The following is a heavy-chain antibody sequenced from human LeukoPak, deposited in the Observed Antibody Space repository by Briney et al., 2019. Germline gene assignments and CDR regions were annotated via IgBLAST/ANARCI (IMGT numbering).Heavy chain of an antibody. V-gene: IGHV3-9*01. Sequence: GRSLRLSCAASGFTFDDYAMHWVRQAPGKGLEWVSGISWNSGSIGYADSVKGRFTISRDNAKNSLYLQMNSLRAEDTAVYYCAKCTVRGVMGPHYFDYWGQGTLVTVSS. CDR1: GFTFDDYA. D-gene: IGHD3-10*01. J-gene: IGHJ4*02. CDR2: ISWNSGSI. CDR3: AKCTVRGVMGPHYFDY.